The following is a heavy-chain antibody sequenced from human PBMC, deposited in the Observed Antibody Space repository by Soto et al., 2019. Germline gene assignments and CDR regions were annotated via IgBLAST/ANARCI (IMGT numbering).Heavy chain of an antibody. CDR3: SSVWCGGNSSLDY. CDR2: INPGVGST. D-gene: IGHD3-3*01. Sequence: ASVKVSCKASGYTFTNFYIHWVRQEPGQGLEWMGRINPGVGSTTYAQRFQDRVTMTRDTSTSTVYMELSSLRSEDRAMYYCSSVWCGGNSSLDYWGPGTRVPVS. J-gene: IGHJ4*02. V-gene: IGHV1-46*01. CDR1: GYTFTNFY.